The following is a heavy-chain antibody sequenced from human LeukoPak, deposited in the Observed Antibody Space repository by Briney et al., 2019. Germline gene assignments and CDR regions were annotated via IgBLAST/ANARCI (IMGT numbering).Heavy chain of an antibody. CDR1: GFTFSGHW. J-gene: IGHJ4*02. CDR3: VRDETLWTLDW. V-gene: IGHV3-74*03. D-gene: IGHD3/OR15-3a*01. Sequence: PGGSLRLSCTASGFTFSGHWIHRVRQAPGMGLVWVSRINERGTDSMYAESVKGRFTISRDNAKNTVYLQMNSLRVEDTAVYHCVRDETLWTLDWWGQGTLVSVSS. CDR2: INERGTDS.